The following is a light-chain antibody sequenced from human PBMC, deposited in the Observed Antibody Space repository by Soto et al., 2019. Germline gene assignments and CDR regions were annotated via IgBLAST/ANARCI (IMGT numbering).Light chain of an antibody. J-gene: IGLJ2*01. Sequence: QSVLTQPASVSGSPGQSITISCTGTSSDVGGYNYVSWYQQHPGKAPKLMIYDVSNRPSGVSSRFSGSKSGNTASLTISGLQAEDEADYYCSSYTSSSTLVVFGGRTKLTVL. CDR1: SSDVGGYNY. CDR3: SSYTSSSTLVV. V-gene: IGLV2-14*01. CDR2: DVS.